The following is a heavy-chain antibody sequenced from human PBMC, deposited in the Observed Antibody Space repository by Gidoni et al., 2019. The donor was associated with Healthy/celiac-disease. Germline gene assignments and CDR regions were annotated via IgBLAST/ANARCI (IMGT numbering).Heavy chain of an antibody. V-gene: IGHV3-30-3*01. Sequence: SSYAMHWVRQAPGKGLEWVAVISYDGSNKYYADSVKGRFTISRDNSKNTLYLQMNSLRAEDTAVYYCARVGVTDYWGQGTLVTVSS. CDR1: SSYA. D-gene: IGHD1-26*01. CDR2: ISYDGSNK. J-gene: IGHJ4*02. CDR3: ARVGVTDY.